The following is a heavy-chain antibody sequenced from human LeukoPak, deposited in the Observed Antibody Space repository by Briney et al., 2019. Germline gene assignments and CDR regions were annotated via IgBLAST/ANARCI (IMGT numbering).Heavy chain of an antibody. CDR1: GYSFSSYG. J-gene: IGHJ4*02. CDR3: ARPYDTSGYYNHYLDY. V-gene: IGHV1-18*01. CDR2: ISAYNVNT. D-gene: IGHD3-22*01. Sequence: ASVKVSFTASGYSFSSYGITWVRQAPGQGLEWMGWISAYNVNTNYAQKFQGRVTMTTDTSTSTAYMELRSLKSDDTAVYFCARPYDTSGYYNHYLDYWGQGTLVTVSS.